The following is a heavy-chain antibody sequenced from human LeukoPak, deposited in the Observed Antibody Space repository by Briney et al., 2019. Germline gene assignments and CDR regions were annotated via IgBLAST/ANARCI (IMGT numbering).Heavy chain of an antibody. D-gene: IGHD5-12*01. CDR1: GGSISSSSYY. CDR3: ARGSSSGYDYFGIRSAAFDI. CDR2: IYYSGST. J-gene: IGHJ3*02. V-gene: IGHV4-39*07. Sequence: PSETLSLTCTVSGGSISSSSYYWGWIRQPPGKGLEWIGGIYYSGSTYYNPSLKSRVTISVDTSKNQFSLKLSSVTAADTAVYYCARGSSSGYDYFGIRSAAFDIWGQGTMVTVSS.